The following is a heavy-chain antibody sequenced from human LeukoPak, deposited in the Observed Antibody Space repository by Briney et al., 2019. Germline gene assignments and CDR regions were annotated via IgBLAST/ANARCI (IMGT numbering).Heavy chain of an antibody. D-gene: IGHD6-13*01. J-gene: IGHJ4*02. CDR3: SSWYPTTSDY. V-gene: IGHV4-39*01. CDR2: IYYSGST. Sequence: SETLSLTCTVSGGSISSSSYYWGWICKPPGKGLEWIGRIYYSGSTYYNPSLTSRDTLSVDTSKNQFSMKLPYGSPPGSAVYYCSSWYPTTSDYWGQGTLVTVSS. CDR1: GGSISSSSYY.